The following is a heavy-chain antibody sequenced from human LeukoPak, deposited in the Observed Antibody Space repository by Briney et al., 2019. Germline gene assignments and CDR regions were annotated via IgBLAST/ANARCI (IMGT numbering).Heavy chain of an antibody. V-gene: IGHV4-30-4*08. CDR2: IYYSESA. D-gene: IGHD3-3*01. CDR1: GASITSGDNY. J-gene: IGHJ3*02. Sequence: SETLSLTCTVSGASITSGDNYWSWIRQPPGKGLEWIGYIYYSESAYYNPSLMSRLTISIDTSKNQFSLKLSSVTAADTAVYYCARGRKRFLEWLLYPRAFDIWGQGTMVTVSS. CDR3: ARGRKRFLEWLLYPRAFDI.